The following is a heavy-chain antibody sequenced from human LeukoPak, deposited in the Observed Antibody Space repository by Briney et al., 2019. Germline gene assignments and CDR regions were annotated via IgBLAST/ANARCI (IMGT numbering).Heavy chain of an antibody. V-gene: IGHV3-66*01. J-gene: IGHJ4*02. CDR2: IYSGGST. D-gene: IGHD1-26*01. CDR1: GFTVSSNY. CDR3: ARDLLGATPSNY. Sequence: GGSLRHSCAASGFTVSSNYMSWVRQAPGKGLEWVSVIYSGGSTYYSDSVKGRFTISRDNSKNTLYLQMNSLRAEDTAVYYCARDLLGATPSNYWGQGTLVTVSS.